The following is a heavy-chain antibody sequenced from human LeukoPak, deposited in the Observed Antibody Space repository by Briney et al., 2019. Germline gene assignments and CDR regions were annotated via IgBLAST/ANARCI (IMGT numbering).Heavy chain of an antibody. CDR3: ARDGHSSSSPFDY. D-gene: IGHD6-6*01. J-gene: IGHJ4*02. CDR2: IKQDGSEK. V-gene: IGHV3-7*01. Sequence: GGSLRLSCAASGFTFSSYWMSWVRQAPGKGLEWVANIKQDGSEKYYVDSVKGRFTISRDNAKKSLYLQMNSLRAEDTAVYSCARDGHSSSSPFDYWGQGTLVTVSS. CDR1: GFTFSSYW.